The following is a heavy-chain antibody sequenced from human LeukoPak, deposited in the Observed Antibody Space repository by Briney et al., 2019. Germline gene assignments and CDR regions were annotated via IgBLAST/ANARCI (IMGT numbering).Heavy chain of an antibody. Sequence: SETLPLTCTVSGGSISSSSYYWGWIRQPPGKGLEWIGSIYYSGSTYYNPSLKSRVTISVDTSKNQFSLKLSSVTAADTAVYYCARLSPYYLGWFDPWGQGTLVTVSS. J-gene: IGHJ5*02. CDR3: ARLSPYYLGWFDP. D-gene: IGHD3-10*01. CDR1: GGSISSSSYY. V-gene: IGHV4-39*01. CDR2: IYYSGST.